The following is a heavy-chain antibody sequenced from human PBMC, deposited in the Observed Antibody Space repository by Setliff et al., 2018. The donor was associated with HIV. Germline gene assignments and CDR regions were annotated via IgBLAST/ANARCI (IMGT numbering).Heavy chain of an antibody. CDR2: IWYDGSST. Sequence: PGGSLRLSCAASGFTFSNYGMHWVRQAPGKGLEWVSVIWYDGSSTSYADSVKGRFTISRDDSKNTAYLQMDSLKTEDTAVYYCTRHSTDPWSLLDYWGQGTLVTVSS. CDR3: TRHSTDPWSLLDY. J-gene: IGHJ4*02. V-gene: IGHV3-33*01. CDR1: GFTFSNYG. D-gene: IGHD4-4*01.